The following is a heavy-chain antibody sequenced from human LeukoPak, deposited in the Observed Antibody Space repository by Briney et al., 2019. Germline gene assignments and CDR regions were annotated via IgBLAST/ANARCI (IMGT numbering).Heavy chain of an antibody. J-gene: IGHJ5*02. Sequence: ASVKVSCKVSGYTLTELSMHWVRQAPGAGLEWGGGFDSEDGETLYAQKFQGRVTMTEDTSTDTAYMEVSSLRSEDTAVYYCAPSWGSSGWYSWFGPWGQGTLVTVSS. CDR1: GYTLTELS. CDR2: FDSEDGET. CDR3: APSWGSSGWYSWFGP. D-gene: IGHD6-19*01. V-gene: IGHV1-24*01.